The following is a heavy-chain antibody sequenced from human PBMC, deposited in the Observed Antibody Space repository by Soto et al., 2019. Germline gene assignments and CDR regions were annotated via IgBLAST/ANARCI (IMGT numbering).Heavy chain of an antibody. Sequence: PGGSLSLSCAASGFTFSSYAMSWVRQAPGKGLGWVSAISGSGGSTYYADSVKGRFTISRDNSKNTLYLQMNSLRAEDTAVYYCAKDGSGVYYDFWSGYYDYWGQGTLVTVSS. CDR1: GFTFSSYA. CDR3: AKDGSGVYYDFWSGYYDY. CDR2: ISGSGGST. J-gene: IGHJ4*02. V-gene: IGHV3-23*01. D-gene: IGHD3-3*01.